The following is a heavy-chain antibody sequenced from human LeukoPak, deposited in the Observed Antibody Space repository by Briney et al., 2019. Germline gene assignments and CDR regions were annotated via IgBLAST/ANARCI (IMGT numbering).Heavy chain of an antibody. Sequence: GGSLRLSCAVSRSTFSSNGMHWVRQAPGKGLEWVGIIWYDGSNKYYGDSVKGRFTISRDNSKNTLYLQMNSLRVEDTAVYYCARPYYSNYYYYGMDVWGQGTTVTVSS. CDR3: ARPYYSNYYYYGMDV. J-gene: IGHJ6*02. D-gene: IGHD4-11*01. CDR1: RSTFSSNG. CDR2: IWYDGSNK. V-gene: IGHV3-33*08.